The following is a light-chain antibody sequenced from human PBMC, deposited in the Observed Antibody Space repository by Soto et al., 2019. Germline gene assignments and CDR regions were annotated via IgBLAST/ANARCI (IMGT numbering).Light chain of an antibody. V-gene: IGLV1-47*01. J-gene: IGLJ2*01. CDR2: RNN. CDR3: AAWDDSLSVVV. Sequence: QSVLTQPPSASGTPGQRVTISCSGSSSNIGSNYVYWYQQLPGTAPKLLISRNNQRPSGVPDRFSGSKSGTSASLAISGLRSEDEADYYCAAWDDSLSVVVFGRGTKVTVL. CDR1: SSNIGSNY.